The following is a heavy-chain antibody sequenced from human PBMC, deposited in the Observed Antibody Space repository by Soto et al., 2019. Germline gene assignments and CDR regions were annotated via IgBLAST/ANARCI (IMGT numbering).Heavy chain of an antibody. CDR1: GSTFGYSA. D-gene: IGHD1-1*01. Sequence: EVQLLESGGGLGQPGGSLRLSCAISGSTFGYSAMSWVRQAPGKGLEWVSTIGVSGGGRYYADSVKGRFPVSRDNSKNTLSLQMKSLRAEDTALYYCAKVSGYNWVDRAYLEYWGQGTLVTVSS. CDR3: AKVSGYNWVDRAYLEY. CDR2: IGVSGGGR. J-gene: IGHJ4*02. V-gene: IGHV3-23*01.